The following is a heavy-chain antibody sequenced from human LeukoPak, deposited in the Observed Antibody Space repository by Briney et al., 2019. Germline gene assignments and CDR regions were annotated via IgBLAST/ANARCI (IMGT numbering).Heavy chain of an antibody. J-gene: IGHJ4*02. CDR2: ISAYNGNT. D-gene: IGHD3-9*01. CDR3: ARDAPPTYYDILTGYYGGAGY. CDR1: GYTFTSYG. Sequence: ASVKVSRKASGYTFTSYGISWVRQAPGQGLEWMGWISAYNGNTNYAQKLQGRVTITTDTSTSTAYMELRSLRSDDTAVYYCARDAPPTYYDILTGYYGGAGYWGQGTLVTVSS. V-gene: IGHV1-18*01.